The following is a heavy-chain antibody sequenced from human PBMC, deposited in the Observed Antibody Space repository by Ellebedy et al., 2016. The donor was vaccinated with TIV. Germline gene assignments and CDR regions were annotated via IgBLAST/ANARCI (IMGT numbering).Heavy chain of an antibody. J-gene: IGHJ4*02. Sequence: GESLKISCAASGFTFSSYAMHWVRQAPGKGLEWVAVMSYDGSNKYYADSVKGRFTISRDNSKNTLYLQMNSLRAEDTAVYYCARDSGSGYSYGWIGQDTAVDYWGQGTLVTASS. CDR2: MSYDGSNK. D-gene: IGHD5-18*01. V-gene: IGHV3-30*04. CDR1: GFTFSSYA. CDR3: ARDSGSGYSYGWIGQDTAVDY.